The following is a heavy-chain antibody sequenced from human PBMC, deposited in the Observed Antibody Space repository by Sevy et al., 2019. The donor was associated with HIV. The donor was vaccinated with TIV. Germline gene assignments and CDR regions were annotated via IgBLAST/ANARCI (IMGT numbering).Heavy chain of an antibody. V-gene: IGHV3-23*01. CDR1: GFSFSSYA. Sequence: GGSLRLSCAASGFSFSSYAMSWVRQAPGKGLEWVSGISGSGITTYYANSVKGRFTISRDNSKNTLHLQMNSLRAEDTAVYYCARVAGSGTYYSADFDYWGQGTLVTVSS. CDR2: ISGSGITT. CDR3: ARVAGSGTYYSADFDY. J-gene: IGHJ4*02. D-gene: IGHD3-10*01.